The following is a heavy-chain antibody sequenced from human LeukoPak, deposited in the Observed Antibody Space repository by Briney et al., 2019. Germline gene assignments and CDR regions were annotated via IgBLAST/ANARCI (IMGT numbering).Heavy chain of an antibody. Sequence: GVSLRLSCAASEFTFSSYAMSGCRQAAGEGLDWVSGISGSGGTTYYADSVEGRVTISRDNSKNTLYLQMNSLRAEDTAVYYCAKDSGTLAGKFDYWGQGTLVTVCS. J-gene: IGHJ4*02. D-gene: IGHD1-1*01. CDR3: AKDSGTLAGKFDY. CDR2: ISGSGGTT. CDR1: EFTFSSYA. V-gene: IGHV3-23*01.